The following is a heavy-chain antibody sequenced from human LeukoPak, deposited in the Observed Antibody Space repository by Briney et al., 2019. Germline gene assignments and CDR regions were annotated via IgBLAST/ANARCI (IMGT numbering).Heavy chain of an antibody. CDR2: INQEGSEG. CDR1: GFTFTSYS. D-gene: IGHD4-17*01. V-gene: IGHV3-7*01. J-gene: IGHJ4*02. Sequence: AGGSLRLSCATPGFTFTSYSMTWVRQAPGKGLEWVANINQEGSEGYYMDSVKGRFTISRDNAKNSLYLQMNSLRADDTAVYYCARDYGDSFDYWGQGTLLTVSS. CDR3: ARDYGDSFDY.